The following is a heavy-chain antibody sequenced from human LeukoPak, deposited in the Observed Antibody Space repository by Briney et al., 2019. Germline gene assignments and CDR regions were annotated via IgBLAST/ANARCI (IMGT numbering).Heavy chain of an antibody. CDR2: MNPNRGNT. D-gene: IGHD4-23*01. V-gene: IGHV1-8*01. J-gene: IGHJ6*03. CDR1: GYTFTSYD. CDR3: ATRCYGGNPRGYYYYYMDV. Sequence: SVKVSCKASGYTFTSYDINWVRLATGQGLEGMGWMNPNRGNTGYAQKFKGGVTMTRNTSIVTAYMELSSLRSEDTAVYYCATRCYGGNPRGYYYYYMDVWGKGTTFTVSS.